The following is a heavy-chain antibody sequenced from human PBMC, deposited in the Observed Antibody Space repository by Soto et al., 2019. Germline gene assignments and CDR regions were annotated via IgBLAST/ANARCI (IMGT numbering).Heavy chain of an antibody. J-gene: IGHJ6*02. CDR2: IYYSGTT. Sequence: ASETLSLTCTVSGGSVSSGSYYWTWIRQPSGKGLEWLGYIYYSGTTNYNPPLKSRITISVDTSGNQSSLKLSSVTAADTAVYFCARTYCTTTACQAHGIDVWGQGTTVTVSS. D-gene: IGHD4-4*01. V-gene: IGHV4-61*01. CDR3: ARTYCTTTACQAHGIDV. CDR1: GGSVSSGSYY.